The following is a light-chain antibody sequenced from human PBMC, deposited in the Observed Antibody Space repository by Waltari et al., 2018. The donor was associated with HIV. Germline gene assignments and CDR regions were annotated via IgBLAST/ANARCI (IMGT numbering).Light chain of an antibody. Sequence: QSVLTQPPSASGTPGQRVTISCSGSRSNIRSNYVYWYQQLPGTAPKLLIFRNDHRPSGVPDRFSGSQSGTSAYLAISGLRSEDEADYYCAAWDDSLSGPVFGGGTKLTVL. J-gene: IGLJ3*02. CDR3: AAWDDSLSGPV. V-gene: IGLV1-47*01. CDR2: RND. CDR1: RSNIRSNY.